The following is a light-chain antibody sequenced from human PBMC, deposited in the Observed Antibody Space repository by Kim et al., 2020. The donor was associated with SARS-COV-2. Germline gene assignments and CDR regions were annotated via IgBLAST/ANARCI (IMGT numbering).Light chain of an antibody. Sequence: VSPGKTARITCSGDKLGDKYACWYQQKPGQSPVLVIYQDSKRPSGIPERFSGSNSGNTATLTISGTQAMDEADYYCQAWDSSTNYVFGTGTKVTVL. CDR2: QDS. CDR1: KLGDKY. V-gene: IGLV3-1*01. CDR3: QAWDSSTNYV. J-gene: IGLJ1*01.